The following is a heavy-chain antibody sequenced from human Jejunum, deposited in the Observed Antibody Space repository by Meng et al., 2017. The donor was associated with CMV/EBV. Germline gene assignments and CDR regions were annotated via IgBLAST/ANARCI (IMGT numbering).Heavy chain of an antibody. CDR2: ITGVTNII. V-gene: IGHV3-48*03. CDR3: VRLDLAAFYS. Sequence: CEASGFTFSTSEMNWVRQAPGKGLEWIAYITGVTNIIYYADSVKGRFTISRDNAKSSLYLQMNDLRAEDTAVYYCVRLDLAAFYSWGQGALAPSPQ. D-gene: IGHD3-3*02. CDR1: GFTFSTSE. J-gene: IGHJ5*02.